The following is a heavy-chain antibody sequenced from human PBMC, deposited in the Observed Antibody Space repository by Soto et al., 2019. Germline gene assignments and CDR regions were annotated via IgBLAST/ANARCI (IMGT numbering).Heavy chain of an antibody. V-gene: IGHV2-5*02. D-gene: IGHD3-9*01. CDR2: IYWDDDK. CDR3: APSLGLVQRDFFPCFDY. J-gene: IGHJ4*02. CDR1: GFSLTTAGVG. Sequence: QITLKESGPTLVKPTQTLTLTCTFSGFSLTTAGVGVGWIRQTPGKALEWLALIYWDDDKRYRPSLESRLTITKDSSKNQVVLRMTNMDPVETATYYCAPSLGLVQRDFFPCFDYWGQGALVTVSS.